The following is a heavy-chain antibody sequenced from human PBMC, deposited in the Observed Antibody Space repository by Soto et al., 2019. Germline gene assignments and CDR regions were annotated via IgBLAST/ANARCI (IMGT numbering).Heavy chain of an antibody. V-gene: IGHV1-2*02. J-gene: IGHJ3*02. CDR3: ARGGGVGVAGSAAFDM. Sequence: QLHLVQSGAVVKKPGASVTVSCSASGYPVTAYYMHWVRQAPGRGLGWMGGINPATGAAKYTQTFQGRVTRSRDPSTSTVFMELSGPASEDTAVFYCARGGGVGVAGSAAFDMWGQGTLVTVSS. D-gene: IGHD3-3*01. CDR1: GYPVTAYY. CDR2: INPATGAA.